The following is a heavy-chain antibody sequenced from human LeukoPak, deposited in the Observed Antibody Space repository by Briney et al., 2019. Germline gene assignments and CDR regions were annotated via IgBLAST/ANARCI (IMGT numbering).Heavy chain of an antibody. Sequence: GGSLRLSCAASEFTFSTYGMHWVRQAPGKGLEWVAVISYDGSYKFYADSVKGRFTISRDNSKSTLYLQMNSLRAEDTAVYYCAKDRYSGLNTIDYWGQGTLVNVSS. J-gene: IGHJ4*02. CDR3: AKDRYSGLNTIDY. D-gene: IGHD6-13*01. CDR1: EFTFSTYG. CDR2: ISYDGSYK. V-gene: IGHV3-30*18.